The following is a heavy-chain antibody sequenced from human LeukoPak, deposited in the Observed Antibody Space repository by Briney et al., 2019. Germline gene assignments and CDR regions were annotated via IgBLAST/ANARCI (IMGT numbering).Heavy chain of an antibody. J-gene: IGHJ4*02. CDR1: GYTFTGYY. D-gene: IGHD2-15*01. V-gene: IGHV1-2*06. Sequence: ASVKGSCKASGYTFTGYYMHWVRQAPGQGLECMGRINPNSGGTNYAQKFQGRVTMSRDTSISTAYMELSRLRSDDTAVYSCARWDHCSGGSCYHDYWGKGPLVTVSS. CDR3: ARWDHCSGGSCYHDY. CDR2: INPNSGGT.